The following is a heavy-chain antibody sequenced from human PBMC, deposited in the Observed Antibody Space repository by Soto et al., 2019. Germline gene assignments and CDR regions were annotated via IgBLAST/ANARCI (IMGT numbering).Heavy chain of an antibody. D-gene: IGHD3-10*01. CDR3: ATRRGVRLTRSSFEY. Sequence: QVQLVQSGAEVRKPGASVKVSCKASGYTFNRHYIQWVRQAPGQGLEWMGMIDPSGGDTNYAKKLRGRVRLTSDTSTSTVYMALSSLRPEDPAVYYCATRRGVRLTRSSFEYWGPGTLVIVSS. J-gene: IGHJ4*02. CDR1: GYTFNRHY. CDR2: IDPSGGDT. V-gene: IGHV1-46*02.